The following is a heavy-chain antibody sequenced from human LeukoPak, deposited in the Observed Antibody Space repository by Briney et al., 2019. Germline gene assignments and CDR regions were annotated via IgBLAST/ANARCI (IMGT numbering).Heavy chain of an antibody. CDR2: INPNSGGT. CDR1: GYTFTGYY. V-gene: IGHV1-2*04. Sequence: ASVKVSCKASGYTFTGYYMHWVRQAPGQGLEWMGWINPNSGGTNYAQKFQGWVTMTRDTSISTAYMELSRLRSDDTAVYYCARANHFDWFKPTSIYFDSCGQGTLVTVSS. J-gene: IGHJ4*02. CDR3: ARANHFDWFKPTSIYFDS. D-gene: IGHD3-9*01.